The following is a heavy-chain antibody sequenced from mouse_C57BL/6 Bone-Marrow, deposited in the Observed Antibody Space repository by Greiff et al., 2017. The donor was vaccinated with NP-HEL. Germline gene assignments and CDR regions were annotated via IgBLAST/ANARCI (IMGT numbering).Heavy chain of an antibody. CDR2: ISDGGSYT. J-gene: IGHJ4*01. D-gene: IGHD2-4*01. CDR1: GFTFSSYA. V-gene: IGHV5-4*01. CDR3: ARDPLYYDYDTMDD. Sequence: EVKLVESGGGLVKPGGSLKLSCAASGFTFSSYAMSWVRQTPEKRLEWVATISDGGSYTYYPDNVKGRFTISRDNAKNNLYLQMSHLKSEDTAMYYCARDPLYYDYDTMDDWGQGTSVTVSS.